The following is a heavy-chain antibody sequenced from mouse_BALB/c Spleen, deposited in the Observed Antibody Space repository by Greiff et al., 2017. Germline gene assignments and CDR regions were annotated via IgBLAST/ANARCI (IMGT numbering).Heavy chain of an antibody. J-gene: IGHJ2*01. D-gene: IGHD1-1*01. V-gene: IGHV5-9-4*01. Sequence: EVMLVESGGGLVKPGGSLKLSCAASGFTFSSYAMSWVRQSPEKRLEWVAEISSGGSYTYYPDTVTGRFTISRDNAKNTLYLEMSSLRSEDTAMYYCARDKTTVVANYFDYWGQGTTLTVSS. CDR3: ARDKTTVVANYFDY. CDR2: ISSGGSYT. CDR1: GFTFSSYA.